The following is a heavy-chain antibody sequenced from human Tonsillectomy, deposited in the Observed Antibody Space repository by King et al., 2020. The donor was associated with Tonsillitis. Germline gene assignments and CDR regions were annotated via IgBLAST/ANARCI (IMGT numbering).Heavy chain of an antibody. CDR1: GFTFSSYW. V-gene: IGHV3-7*03. D-gene: IGHD2-2*01. CDR2: IKQDGSEK. Sequence: VQLVESGGGLVQPGGSLRLSCAASGFTFSSYWMTWVRQAPGKGLEWVANIKQDGSEKYSVDSVKGRFIISRDNAENSLFLEMNSLRAEDTAVYYCARRLVIPADPYSYYGMDVWGQGTTVTVSS. J-gene: IGHJ6*02. CDR3: ARRLVIPADPYSYYGMDV.